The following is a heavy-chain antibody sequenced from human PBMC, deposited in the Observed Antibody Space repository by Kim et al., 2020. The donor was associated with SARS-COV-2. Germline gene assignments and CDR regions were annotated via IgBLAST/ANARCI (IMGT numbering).Heavy chain of an antibody. Sequence: GGSLRLSCAASGFTFSSFGMHWVRQAPGRGLEWVAVMWYDGSNEYYAASVRGRFTISRDNSKNTLYLQMNSLRAEDTAVYYCARDHIYYDSSGRRSYCDLGGKGTLVTVSS. CDR1: GFTFSSFG. CDR2: MWYDGSNE. D-gene: IGHD3-22*01. CDR3: ARDHIYYDSSGRRSYCDL. J-gene: IGHJ4*02. V-gene: IGHV3-33*01.